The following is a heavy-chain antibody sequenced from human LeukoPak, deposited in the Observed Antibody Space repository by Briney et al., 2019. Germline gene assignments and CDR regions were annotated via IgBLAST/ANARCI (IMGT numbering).Heavy chain of an antibody. CDR1: GYTFTSYY. D-gene: IGHD5-18*01. CDR2: MNPNSGNT. Sequence: ASVKVSCKASGYTFTSYYINWVRQATGQGLEWMGWMNPNSGNTGYAQKFQGRVTMTRNTSISTAYMELSSLRSEDTAVYYCARGPRRGYSYVQDFDYWGQGTLVTVSS. J-gene: IGHJ4*02. CDR3: ARGPRRGYSYVQDFDY. V-gene: IGHV1-8*01.